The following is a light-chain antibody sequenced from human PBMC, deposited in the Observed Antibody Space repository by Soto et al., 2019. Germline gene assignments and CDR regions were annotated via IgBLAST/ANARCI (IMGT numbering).Light chain of an antibody. V-gene: IGLV1-47*01. CDR1: SSNIGRNY. CDR2: RND. CDR3: ATWDDSLRGFFV. Sequence: QSVLTQPPSASGTSGQRVTISCSGGSSNIGRNYVFWFQHLPGTAPKLLIYRNDQRPSGVPDRFSGSKSGTSASLAISGLRSEDEGHYYCATWDDSLRGFFVFGPGTKVTVL. J-gene: IGLJ1*01.